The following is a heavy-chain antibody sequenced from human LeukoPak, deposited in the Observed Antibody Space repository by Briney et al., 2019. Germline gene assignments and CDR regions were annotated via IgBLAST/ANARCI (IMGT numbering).Heavy chain of an antibody. Sequence: AGGSLRLSCAASGFTFSSYAMSWVRQAPGKGLEWVSVISGSGSSTYYADSVKGRFTISRDKSKNTLYLQMNSLRVEDTAVYYCAKFEESYGGNSWYFQHWGQGTLVTVSS. D-gene: IGHD4-23*01. V-gene: IGHV3-23*01. J-gene: IGHJ1*01. CDR3: AKFEESYGGNSWYFQH. CDR2: ISGSGSST. CDR1: GFTFSSYA.